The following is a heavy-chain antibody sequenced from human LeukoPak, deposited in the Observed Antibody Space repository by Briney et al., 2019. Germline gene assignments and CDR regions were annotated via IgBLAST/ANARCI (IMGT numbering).Heavy chain of an antibody. CDR3: ARARSRTTGFDY. D-gene: IGHD2/OR15-2a*01. V-gene: IGHV3-53*01. CDR2: IYSGGST. Sequence: GGSLRLSCAASGFTVSSNYMTWVRQAPGKGLEWVSVIYSGGSTYYSDSVKGRFTISRDNSKNTLYLQMDSLRADDTAVYYCARARSRTTGFDYWGQGTLATVS. CDR1: GFTVSSNY. J-gene: IGHJ4*02.